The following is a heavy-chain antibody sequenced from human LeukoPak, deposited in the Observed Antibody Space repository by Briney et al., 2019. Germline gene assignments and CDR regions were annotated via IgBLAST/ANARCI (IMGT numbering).Heavy chain of an antibody. J-gene: IGHJ4*02. V-gene: IGHV4-34*01. Sequence: SETLSLTCAVYGGSFSGYYWSWIRQPPGKGLEWIGEINHSGSTNYNPSLKSRVTISVDTSKNQFSLKLSSVTAADTAVYYCARGGIVGAIKKLDYWGRGTLVTVSS. D-gene: IGHD1-26*01. CDR3: ARGGIVGAIKKLDY. CDR2: INHSGST. CDR1: GGSFSGYY.